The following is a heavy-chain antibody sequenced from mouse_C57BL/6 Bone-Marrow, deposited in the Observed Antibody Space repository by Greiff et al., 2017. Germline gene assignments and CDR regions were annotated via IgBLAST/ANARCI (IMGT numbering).Heavy chain of an antibody. J-gene: IGHJ2*01. V-gene: IGHV1-55*01. CDR1: GYTFTSYW. Sequence: QVQLQQPGAELVKPGASVKMSCKASGYTFTSYWLTWVKQRPGQGLEWIGDIYPGSGSTNYNEKFKSKATLTVDTSSSKAYMQVSSLTSEDSAVYYCARRGGWAYCDDWGQGTTLTVSS. CDR3: ARRGGWAYCDD. D-gene: IGHD2-3*01. CDR2: IYPGSGST.